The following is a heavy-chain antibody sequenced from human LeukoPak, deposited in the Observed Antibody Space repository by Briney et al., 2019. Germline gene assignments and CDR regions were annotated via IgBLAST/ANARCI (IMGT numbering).Heavy chain of an antibody. V-gene: IGHV3-53*01. CDR3: SRELNYDSAY. CDR2: IYSGGST. CDR1: GFTVSSNY. J-gene: IGHJ4*02. Sequence: GGSLRLSCAASGFTVSSNYMSWVRQAPGKGLEWVSVIYSGGSTYYADSVKGRFTISRDNSKNTVYLQLISLLAEDTAVYYCSRELNYDSAYWGQGTLVTVSS. D-gene: IGHD3-22*01.